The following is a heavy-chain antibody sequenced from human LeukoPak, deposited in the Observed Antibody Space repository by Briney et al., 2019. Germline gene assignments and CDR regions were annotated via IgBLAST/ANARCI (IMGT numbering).Heavy chain of an antibody. J-gene: IGHJ4*02. CDR2: ISYDGSNK. D-gene: IGHD6-13*01. Sequence: GGSLRLSCAASGFTFSSYGMHWVRQAPGKGLEWVAVISYDGSNKYYADSVKGRFTISRDNSKNTLYLQMNSLRAEDTAVYFCARHPLGSNSWYWSGDYWGQGTLVTVSS. CDR1: GFTFSSYG. V-gene: IGHV3-30*03. CDR3: ARHPLGSNSWYWSGDY.